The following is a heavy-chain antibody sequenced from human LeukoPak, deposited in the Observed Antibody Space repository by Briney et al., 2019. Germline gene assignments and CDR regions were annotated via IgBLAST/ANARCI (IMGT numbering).Heavy chain of an antibody. V-gene: IGHV1-18*01. CDR2: ISAYNGNT. CDR3: ARGGGYCSSTSCYSDAFDI. Sequence: GASVKVSCKASGYTFTSYGISWVRQAPGQGLEWMGWISAYNGNTNYAQKLQGRVAMTTDTSTSTAYMELRSLRSDDTAVYYCARGGGYCSSTSCYSDAFDIWGQGTMVTVSS. CDR1: GYTFTSYG. D-gene: IGHD2-2*01. J-gene: IGHJ3*02.